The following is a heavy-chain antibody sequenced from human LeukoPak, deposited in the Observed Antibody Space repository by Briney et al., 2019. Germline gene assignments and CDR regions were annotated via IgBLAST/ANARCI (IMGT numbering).Heavy chain of an antibody. CDR1: GFTFSSYA. D-gene: IGHD3-22*01. V-gene: IGHV3-23*01. J-gene: IGHJ4*02. Sequence: GGSLRLSCAASGFTFSSYAMSWVRQAPGKGLEWVSAISGSGSRTYYADSVKGRFTISRDNSKNTLYLQMNSLRAEDTAVYYCAKLPAYHYDSSGYYYFDYWGQGTLVTVSS. CDR2: ISGSGSRT. CDR3: AKLPAYHYDSSGYYYFDY.